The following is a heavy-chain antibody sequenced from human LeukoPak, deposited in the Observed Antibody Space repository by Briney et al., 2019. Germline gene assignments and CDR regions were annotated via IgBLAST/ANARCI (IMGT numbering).Heavy chain of an antibody. CDR1: GGSISSYY. V-gene: IGHV4-59*01. Sequence: SETLSLTCTVSGGSISSYYWSWIRQPPGKGLEWIGYISYNGTTNYNPSLKSRLTISLDTAKNQFSLKLSSVTAADTAVYYCARAIVPAALGYNYYYMDVWGRGTTVTVSS. CDR3: ARAIVPAALGYNYYYMDV. D-gene: IGHD2-2*01. J-gene: IGHJ6*03. CDR2: ISYNGTT.